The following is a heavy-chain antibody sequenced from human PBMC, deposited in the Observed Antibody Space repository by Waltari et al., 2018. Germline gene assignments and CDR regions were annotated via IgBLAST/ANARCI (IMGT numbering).Heavy chain of an antibody. D-gene: IGHD2-15*01. CDR2: VQRSGRT. CDR1: GDSMSNTDW. Sequence: TLSLTCAVSGDSMSNTDWWSWVRQSPGKGLQWIGQVQRSGRTNYNPSFASRVSISVDTSTNQFSLKVTSATAADTAVYFCARDRGRGIYLDTWGQGTLVTVSP. V-gene: IGHV4-4*01. CDR3: ARDRGRGIYLDT. J-gene: IGHJ5*02.